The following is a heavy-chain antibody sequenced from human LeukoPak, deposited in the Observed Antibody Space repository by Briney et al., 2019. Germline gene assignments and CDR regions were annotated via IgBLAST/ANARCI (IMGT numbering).Heavy chain of an antibody. Sequence: PSETLSLTCTVSGGSISSYYWSWIRQPPGKGLEWIGYIYYSGSTNYNPSLKSRVTISVDTSKNQFSLKLSSVTAADTAVYYCARVGADYSNAPFDYWGQGTLVTVSS. CDR3: ARVGADYSNAPFDY. V-gene: IGHV4-59*01. D-gene: IGHD4-11*01. CDR1: GGSISSYY. CDR2: IYYSGST. J-gene: IGHJ4*02.